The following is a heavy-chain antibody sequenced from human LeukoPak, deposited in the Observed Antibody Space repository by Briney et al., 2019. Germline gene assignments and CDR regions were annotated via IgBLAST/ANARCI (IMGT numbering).Heavy chain of an antibody. CDR1: GFTFSSYS. Sequence: GGSLRLSCAASGFTFSSYSMNWVRQAPGKGLEWVSSISSSSSYIYYADSVKGRFTISRDNAKNSLYLQMNSLRAEDTAVYYCARGVRFLEWGAIPDAFDIWGQGTMVTVSS. CDR3: ARGVRFLEWGAIPDAFDI. CDR2: ISSSSSYI. J-gene: IGHJ3*02. D-gene: IGHD3-3*01. V-gene: IGHV3-21*01.